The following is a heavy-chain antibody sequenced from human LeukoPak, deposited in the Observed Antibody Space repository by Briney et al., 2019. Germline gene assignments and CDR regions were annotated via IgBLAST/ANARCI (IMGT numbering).Heavy chain of an antibody. CDR3: ARMGDDFWSGYRIDY. CDR2: ISYSGTT. CDR1: GGSISSSSYS. Sequence: PSETLSLTCTVSGGSISSSSYSWGWIRQPPGKGLEWIGSISYSGTTYYNPSLKSRVTISVDTSKNQFSLKLSSVTAADTAVYYCARMGDDFWSGYRIDYWGQGTLVTVSS. V-gene: IGHV4-39*07. J-gene: IGHJ4*02. D-gene: IGHD3-3*01.